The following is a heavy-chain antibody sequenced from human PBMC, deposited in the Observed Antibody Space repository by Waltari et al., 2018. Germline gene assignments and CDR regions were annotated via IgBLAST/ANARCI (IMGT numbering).Heavy chain of an antibody. D-gene: IGHD1-7*01. J-gene: IGHJ3*02. CDR2: INSDGSST. CDR3: AELSSSAFHI. V-gene: IGHV3-74*01. CDR1: GFPFSSYW. Sequence: EVQLVESGGGLVQPGGSLRLSCAASGFPFSSYWMHWVRQAPGKGLAWVSRINSDGSSTSYADSVMGRFTISRDNAKNTLYLQMNSLSVDDTAVYYCAELSSSAFHIWGQGTMVTVSS.